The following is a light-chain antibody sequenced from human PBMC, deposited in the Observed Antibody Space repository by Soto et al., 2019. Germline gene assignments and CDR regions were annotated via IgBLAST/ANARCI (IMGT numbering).Light chain of an antibody. J-gene: IGKJ4*01. CDR3: QHYSSWPLS. Sequence: EKVLTQSPATLSVSPGEGAALSCRASQIINNKLAWYQQKPGQAPRLLIFEASTRATGIPARFSDSGSGTEFTLTISSLQSEDFAVYYCQHYSSWPLSFGGGTKVEIK. CDR1: QIINNK. V-gene: IGKV3-15*01. CDR2: EAS.